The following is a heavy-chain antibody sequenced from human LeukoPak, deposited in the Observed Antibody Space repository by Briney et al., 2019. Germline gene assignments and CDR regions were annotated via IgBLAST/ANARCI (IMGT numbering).Heavy chain of an antibody. CDR1: GGSFSGYY. CDR3: ARARPRLGPPDY. CDR2: INHSGST. D-gene: IGHD5-12*01. J-gene: IGHJ4*02. V-gene: IGHV4-34*01. Sequence: MTSETLSLTCAVYGGSFSGYYWSWIRQPPGKGLEWIGEINHSGSTNYNPSLKSRVTISVDTSKNQFSLKLSSVTAADTAVYYCARARPRLGPPDYWGQGTLVTVSS.